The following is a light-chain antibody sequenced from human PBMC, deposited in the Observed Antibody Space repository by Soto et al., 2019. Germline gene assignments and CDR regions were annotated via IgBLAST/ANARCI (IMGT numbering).Light chain of an antibody. CDR3: QQRSNWPPSIT. V-gene: IGKV3-11*01. J-gene: IGKJ5*01. CDR2: DAS. Sequence: EIVLTQSTATLSLSPGERATLSCRASQSIRNYLDWYQQKPGQAPRLLIYDASDRATGIPARFSGSGSGTDFTLTISSLEPKDFAVYYCQQRSNWPPSITFGQGTRLEIK. CDR1: QSIRNY.